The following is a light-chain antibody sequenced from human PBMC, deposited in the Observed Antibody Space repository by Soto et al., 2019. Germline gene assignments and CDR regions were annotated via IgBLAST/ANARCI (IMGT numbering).Light chain of an antibody. J-gene: IGKJ1*01. CDR2: AAS. Sequence: DIQMTQSPSSLSASVGDRVTITCRASQSISSNLNWYQQKPGKAPKLLIYAASSLQSGVPSRFSGGGSGTDFTLTISSLQPEDFALYYCQQYNDWPLTFGQGTKVDIK. V-gene: IGKV1-39*01. CDR1: QSISSN. CDR3: QQYNDWPLT.